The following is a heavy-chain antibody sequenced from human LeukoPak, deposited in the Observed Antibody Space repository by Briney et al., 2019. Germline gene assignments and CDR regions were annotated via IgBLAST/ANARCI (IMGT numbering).Heavy chain of an antibody. CDR3: ARAVGPEDYYYYMDV. D-gene: IGHD1-26*01. V-gene: IGHV3-48*04. Sequence: PGGSLRLSWAAPGFTFSSYSMNWVRQAPGKGLEWVSSISSSGSTIYYADSVKGRFTISRDNAKNSLYLQMNSLRAEDTAVYYCARAVGPEDYYYYMDVWGKGTTVTVSS. CDR1: GFTFSSYS. J-gene: IGHJ6*03. CDR2: ISSSGSTI.